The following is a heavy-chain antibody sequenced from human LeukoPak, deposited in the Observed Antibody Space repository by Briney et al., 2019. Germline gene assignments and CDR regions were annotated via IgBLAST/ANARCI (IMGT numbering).Heavy chain of an antibody. D-gene: IGHD1-1*01. CDR3: ATALYDWNDVNY. V-gene: IGHV1-8*03. Sequence: ASVKVSCKASGYTFTSYDINWVRQATGQGLEWMGWMNPNSGNTGYAQKFQGRVTITRNTSISTAYMELSSLRSEDTAMYYCATALYDWNDVNYWGQGTLVTVSS. CDR1: GYTFTSYD. J-gene: IGHJ4*02. CDR2: MNPNSGNT.